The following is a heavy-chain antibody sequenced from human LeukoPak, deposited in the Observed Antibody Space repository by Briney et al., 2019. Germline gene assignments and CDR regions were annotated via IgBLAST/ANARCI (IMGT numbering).Heavy chain of an antibody. CDR3: VRVLWTWALNYYYGMDV. V-gene: IGHV5-51*01. CDR2: IYSGDSDT. Sequence: GESLKISCKGSGYSFSTNWIGWVRQMPGKGLEWMGIIYSGDSDTRYSPSFQGQVTISADKSISTAYVQWSSLKASDTAMYYCVRVLWTWALNYYYGMDVWGQGTTVTVSS. J-gene: IGHJ6*02. CDR1: GYSFSTNW. D-gene: IGHD2-8*02.